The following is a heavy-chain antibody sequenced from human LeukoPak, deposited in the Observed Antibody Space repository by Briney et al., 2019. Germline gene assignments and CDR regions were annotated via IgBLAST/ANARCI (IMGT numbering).Heavy chain of an antibody. V-gene: IGHV4-34*01. CDR1: GGSFSDYS. D-gene: IGHD2-8*01. J-gene: IGHJ4*02. CDR3: SRENGAFSPFGY. CDR2: INHTGST. Sequence: PSETLSLTCAVYGGSFSDYSWTWIRQPPGKGLEWIGEINHTGSTNYNPSLKSRVTISVDTSKNHFSLKLSSVTAADTAVYYCSRENGAFSPFGYWGQGTLVTVLS.